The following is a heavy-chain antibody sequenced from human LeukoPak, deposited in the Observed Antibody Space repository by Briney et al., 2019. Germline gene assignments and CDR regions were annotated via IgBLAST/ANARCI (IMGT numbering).Heavy chain of an antibody. J-gene: IGHJ4*02. D-gene: IGHD6-19*01. CDR3: AVAGAWSLDY. CDR2: ISSSSSTI. V-gene: IGHV3-48*01. Sequence: GGSLRLSCAASGFTFSSYSMNWVRQAPGKGLEWVSYISSSSSTIYYADSVKGRFTISRDNSKNTLYLQMNSLRAEDTAVYYAAVAGAWSLDYWGQGTLVTVSS. CDR1: GFTFSSYS.